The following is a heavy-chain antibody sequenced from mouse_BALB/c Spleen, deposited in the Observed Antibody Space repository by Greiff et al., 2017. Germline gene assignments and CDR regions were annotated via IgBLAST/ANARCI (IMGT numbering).Heavy chain of an antibody. CDR1: GYSITSDYA. Sequence: EVQGVESGPGLVKPSQSLSLTCTVTGYSITSDYAWNWIRQFPGNKLEWMGYISYSGSTSYNPSLKSRISITRDTSKNQFFLQLNSVTTEDTATYYCASTMITTRAMDYWGQGTSVTVSS. V-gene: IGHV3-2*02. J-gene: IGHJ4*01. D-gene: IGHD2-4*01. CDR2: ISYSGST. CDR3: ASTMITTRAMDY.